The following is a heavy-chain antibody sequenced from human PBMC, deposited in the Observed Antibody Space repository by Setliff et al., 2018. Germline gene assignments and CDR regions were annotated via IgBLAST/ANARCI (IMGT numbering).Heavy chain of an antibody. CDR3: ARRPPSYYCGMDV. J-gene: IGHJ6*02. CDR1: GGSISSGSYY. V-gene: IGHV4-61*09. Sequence: PSETLSLTCTVSGGSISSGSYYWSWIRQPAGKGLEWIGHIYTSGSTNYNPSLKSRVTISVDTSKNQFSLKLSSVTAADTAVYYCARRPPSYYCGMDVWGQGTTVTVSS. CDR2: IYTSGST.